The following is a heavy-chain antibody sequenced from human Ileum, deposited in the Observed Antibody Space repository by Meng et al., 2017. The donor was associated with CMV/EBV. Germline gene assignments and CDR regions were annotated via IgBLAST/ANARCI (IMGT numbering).Heavy chain of an antibody. CDR2: IHPGDSDT. D-gene: IGHD2-2*01. J-gene: IGHJ5*02. V-gene: IGHV5-51*01. CDR3: SRHKKAPYCSSTSCYVTFGRFDP. CDR1: GYIFTDYW. Sequence: GGSLRLSCMGSGYIFTDYWIGWVRQMPGKGLEWMGIIHPGDSDTRYSPSFQGQVIISADKSITTAYLQWSSLKASDTAMYHCSRHKKAPYCSSTSCYVTFGRFDPWGQGTLVTVSS.